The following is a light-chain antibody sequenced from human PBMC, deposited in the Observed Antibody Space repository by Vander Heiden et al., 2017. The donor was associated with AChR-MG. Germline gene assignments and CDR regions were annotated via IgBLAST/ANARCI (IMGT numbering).Light chain of an antibody. CDR3: QQYDNWLALT. V-gene: IGKV3-15*01. Sequence: EIVMTQSPATLSVSPGETATPSCRASESVRTNLAWYQQKPGQAPRLLIYAASTRATGLPARFSGSGSGTEFTLTITSLQSDDFAVYYCQQYDNWLALTFGGGTKVEIK. CDR2: AAS. CDR1: ESVRTN. J-gene: IGKJ4*01.